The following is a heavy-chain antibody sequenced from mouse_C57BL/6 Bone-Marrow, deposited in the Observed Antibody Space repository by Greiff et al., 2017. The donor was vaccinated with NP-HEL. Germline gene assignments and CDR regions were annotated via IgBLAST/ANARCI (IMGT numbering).Heavy chain of an antibody. CDR2: LSYDGRST. V-gene: IGHV5-16*01. CDR3: ARVRLGCDY. J-gene: IGHJ2*01. Sequence: VMLVESEGGLVQPGSSMKLSCTASGFTFSDYYMALVRQVPDQGLDWFATLSYDGRSTYYLDSLKSRFIISRDNAKNILYLQMSSLKSEDTTTYYCARVRLGCDYGGQGTTLTVSA. D-gene: IGHD2-12*01. CDR1: GFTFSDYY.